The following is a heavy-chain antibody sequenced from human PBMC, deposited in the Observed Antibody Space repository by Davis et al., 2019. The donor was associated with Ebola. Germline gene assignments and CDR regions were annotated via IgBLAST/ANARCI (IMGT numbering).Heavy chain of an antibody. Sequence: AASVKVSCKASGYTFTSYDINWVRQAPGQGLEWMGIINPSGGSTSYAQKFQGRVTMTRDTSTSTVYMELSSLRSEDTAVYYCARERYSSSWPDYWGQGTLVTVSS. V-gene: IGHV1-46*01. CDR2: INPSGGST. CDR3: ARERYSSSWPDY. J-gene: IGHJ4*02. D-gene: IGHD6-13*01. CDR1: GYTFTSYD.